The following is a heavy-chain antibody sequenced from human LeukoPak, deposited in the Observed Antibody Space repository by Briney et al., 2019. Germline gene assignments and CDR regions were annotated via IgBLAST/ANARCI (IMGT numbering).Heavy chain of an antibody. Sequence: SETLSLTCTVSGGSISSSSYYWSWIRQPPGKGLEWIGYIYYSGSTNYNPSLKSRVTISVDTSKNQFSLKLSSVTAADTAVYYCARGGSSGWYIWFDPWGQGTLVTVSS. CDR1: GGSISSSSYY. V-gene: IGHV4-61*01. D-gene: IGHD6-19*01. CDR2: IYYSGST. CDR3: ARGGSSGWYIWFDP. J-gene: IGHJ5*02.